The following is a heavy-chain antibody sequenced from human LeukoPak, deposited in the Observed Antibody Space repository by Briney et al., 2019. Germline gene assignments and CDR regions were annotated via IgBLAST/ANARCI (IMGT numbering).Heavy chain of an antibody. CDR3: AKAAPAVAAAGYFDY. V-gene: IGHV3-30*02. J-gene: IGHJ4*02. CDR2: IDQDGSDK. Sequence: GGSLRLSCAGSGVTFSDYDINWVRQAPGKGLEWVANIDQDGSDKYYADSVKGRFTISRDNSKNTLYLQMNSLRAEDTAVYYCAKAAPAVAAAGYFDYWGQGTLVTVSS. D-gene: IGHD6-13*01. CDR1: GVTFSDYD.